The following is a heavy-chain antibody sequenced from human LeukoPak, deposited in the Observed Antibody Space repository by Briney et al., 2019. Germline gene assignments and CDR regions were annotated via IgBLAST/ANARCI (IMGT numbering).Heavy chain of an antibody. V-gene: IGHV1-18*01. J-gene: IGHJ6*02. D-gene: IGHD5-18*01. CDR1: GYTFTSYG. Sequence: ASVKVSCKASGYTFTSYGISWVRQAPGQGLEWMGWISAYNGNTNYAQKLQGRVTMTTDTSTSTAYMELRSLRSDDTAVYCCARRGYSYGYPHGMDVWGQGTTVTVSS. CDR3: ARRGYSYGYPHGMDV. CDR2: ISAYNGNT.